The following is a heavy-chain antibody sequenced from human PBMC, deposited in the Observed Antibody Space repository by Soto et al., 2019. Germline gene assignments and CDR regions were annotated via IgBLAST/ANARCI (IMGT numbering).Heavy chain of an antibody. CDR3: ARGYCTTTICDPWFDP. CDR2: IYPGDSDT. V-gene: IGHV5-51*01. Sequence: ICYSGVGDRSVSYWIGWVSKMTGKGLEWMGIIYPGDSDTRYSPSFQGQVTISADKSITTAYLQWSSLKASDTAMYYCARGYCTTTICDPWFDPWGQGTLVTVSS. J-gene: IGHJ5*02. D-gene: IGHD2-2*01. CDR1: GDRSVSYW.